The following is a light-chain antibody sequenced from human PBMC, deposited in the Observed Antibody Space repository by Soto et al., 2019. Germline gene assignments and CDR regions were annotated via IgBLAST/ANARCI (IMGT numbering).Light chain of an antibody. CDR1: QSVSSN. J-gene: IGKJ5*01. V-gene: IGKV3-20*01. CDR2: GAS. CDR3: QQYGSSPIT. Sequence: EIVITQSPATLSLSPFERSTLSCRASQSVSSNLAWYQQKPGQAPRLLIYGASSRATGIPDRFSGSGSGTDFTLTISRLEPEGSAVYYCQQYGSSPITFGQGTRLEN.